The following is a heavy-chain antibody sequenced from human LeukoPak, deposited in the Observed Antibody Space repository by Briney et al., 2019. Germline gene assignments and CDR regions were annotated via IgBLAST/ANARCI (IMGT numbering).Heavy chain of an antibody. Sequence: SETLSLTCAVYGGSFSGYYWSWIRQPPGKGLEWIGDINHSGSTNYNPSLKSRVTISVDTSKNQFSLKLSSVTAADTAMFYCARPNWHDARLGAFNIWGQGTMVTVSS. D-gene: IGHD1-1*01. V-gene: IGHV4-34*01. CDR3: ARPNWHDARLGAFNI. CDR2: INHSGST. CDR1: GGSFSGYY. J-gene: IGHJ3*02.